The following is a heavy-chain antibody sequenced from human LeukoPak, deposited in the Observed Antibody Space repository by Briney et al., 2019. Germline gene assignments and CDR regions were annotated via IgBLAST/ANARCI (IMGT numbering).Heavy chain of an antibody. J-gene: IGHJ3*02. D-gene: IGHD1-7*01. CDR2: ISGSGGST. V-gene: IGHV3-23*01. CDR3: AKDKANWNYVSDAFDM. Sequence: GGSLRLSCAASGFTFSSYAMSWVRQAPGKGLEWVSAISGSGGSTYYADSVKGRFTISRDNSKNTLYLQMNSLRAEDTAVYYCAKDKANWNYVSDAFDMWGQGTMVTVSS. CDR1: GFTFSSYA.